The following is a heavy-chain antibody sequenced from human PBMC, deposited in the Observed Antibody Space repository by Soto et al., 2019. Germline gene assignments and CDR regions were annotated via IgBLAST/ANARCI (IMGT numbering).Heavy chain of an antibody. CDR1: GFTFSSYG. J-gene: IGHJ6*02. Sequence: GGSLRLSCAASGFTFSSYGMHWVRQAPGKGLEWVAVIWYDGSNKYYVDSVKGRFTISRDNSKNTLYLQMNCLRAEDTAVYYCARVDGLWFGELLSYYYGMDVWGQGTTVTVSS. D-gene: IGHD3-10*01. CDR2: IWYDGSNK. V-gene: IGHV3-33*01. CDR3: ARVDGLWFGELLSYYYGMDV.